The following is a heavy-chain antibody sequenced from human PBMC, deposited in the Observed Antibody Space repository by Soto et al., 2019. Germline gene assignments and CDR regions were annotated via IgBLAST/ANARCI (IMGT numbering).Heavy chain of an antibody. Sequence: QVQVVQSGAEVKKPGSSVKVSCKTSGGTFSTSAISWVRQAPGQGLEWMGGIMPIFRTADYAQNFRGRVTITADESASTAYLELRSLTSEDTAVYYCARDKARAQLGGNYCYMMDVWGQGTTVIVTS. CDR1: GGTFSTSA. J-gene: IGHJ6*02. D-gene: IGHD3-3*02. CDR2: IMPIFRTA. CDR3: ARDKARAQLGGNYCYMMDV. V-gene: IGHV1-69*12.